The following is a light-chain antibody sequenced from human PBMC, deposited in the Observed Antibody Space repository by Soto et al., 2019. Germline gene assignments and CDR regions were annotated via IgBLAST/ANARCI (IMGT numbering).Light chain of an antibody. CDR2: EVT. CDR1: SSDVGGYNY. Sequence: QSVLTQPASVSGSPGQSITISCTGNSSDVGGYNYVSWYQQHPDKAPKLMIYEVTNRPSGVSNRFSGSKSHNTASLTISGLQAEDEADYYCSSYTSSSSFVFGTGTKVTVL. CDR3: SSYTSSSSFV. V-gene: IGLV2-14*01. J-gene: IGLJ1*01.